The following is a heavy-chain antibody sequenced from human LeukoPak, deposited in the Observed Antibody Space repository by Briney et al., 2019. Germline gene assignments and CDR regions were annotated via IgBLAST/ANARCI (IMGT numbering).Heavy chain of an antibody. D-gene: IGHD3-10*01. CDR1: GGTFSSYA. CDR2: IIPIFGTA. Sequence: SVKVSCXASGGTFSSYAISWVRQARGQGLEWMAGIIPIFGTANYAQKFQGRVTITTDESTSTAYMELSSLRSEDTAVYYCARGANYYGSGSRLRYFDYWGQGTLVTVSS. J-gene: IGHJ4*02. V-gene: IGHV1-69*05. CDR3: ARGANYYGSGSRLRYFDY.